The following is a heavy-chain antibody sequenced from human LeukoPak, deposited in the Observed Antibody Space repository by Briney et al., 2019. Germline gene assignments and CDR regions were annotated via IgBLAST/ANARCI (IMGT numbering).Heavy chain of an antibody. CDR1: VYTFTSYG. Sequence: ASVKVSCKASVYTFTSYGISWVRQAPGPGLEWMGWISAYKGNTNYAQKFQGRVTMTRDTSISTAYMGLSRLRSDDAAVYYCAREGITYYDILTGYNYFDYWGQGTLVTVSS. CDR3: AREGITYYDILTGYNYFDY. V-gene: IGHV1-18*01. D-gene: IGHD3-9*01. CDR2: ISAYKGNT. J-gene: IGHJ4*02.